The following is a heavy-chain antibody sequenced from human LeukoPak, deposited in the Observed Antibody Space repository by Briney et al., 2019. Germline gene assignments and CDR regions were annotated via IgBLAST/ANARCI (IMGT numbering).Heavy chain of an antibody. V-gene: IGHV3-11*03. CDR3: AAGTAADF. D-gene: IGHD6-13*01. CDR2: ISSSSSYT. Sequence: GGSLRLSCVVSGIPFSDYYMNWIRQAPGKGLEWISYISSSSSYTDYANSVKGRFTISRDNAKSALYLQLNSLRLEDTAVYYCAAGTAADFWGQGTLVTVSS. CDR1: GIPFSDYY. J-gene: IGHJ4*02.